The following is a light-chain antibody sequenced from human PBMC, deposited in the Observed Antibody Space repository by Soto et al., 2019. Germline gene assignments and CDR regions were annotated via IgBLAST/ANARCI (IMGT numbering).Light chain of an antibody. J-gene: IGLJ3*02. CDR2: NDN. Sequence: QLVLTQPPSASETPGQRVIISCSGGSSSIGSNTVNWYQQVPGTAPKLLIYNDNQRPSGVPDRFSGSKSGTSASLAISGLQSEDEADYYCATWDGSLNGVVFGGGTKLTVL. CDR1: SSSIGSNT. CDR3: ATWDGSLNGVV. V-gene: IGLV1-44*01.